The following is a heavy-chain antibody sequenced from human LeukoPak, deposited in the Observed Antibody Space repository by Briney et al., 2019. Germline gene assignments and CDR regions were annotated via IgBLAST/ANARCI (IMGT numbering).Heavy chain of an antibody. CDR3: ARGSISDV. D-gene: IGHD3-3*01. CDR1: GGSISSYY. J-gene: IGHJ6*04. CDR2: IYYSGST. V-gene: IGHV4-30-4*08. Sequence: SETLSLTCTVSGGSISSYYWSWIRQPPGKGLEWIGYIYYSGSTYYNPSLKSRVTISVDTSKNQFSLKLSSVTAADTAVYYCARGSISDVWGKGTTVTVSS.